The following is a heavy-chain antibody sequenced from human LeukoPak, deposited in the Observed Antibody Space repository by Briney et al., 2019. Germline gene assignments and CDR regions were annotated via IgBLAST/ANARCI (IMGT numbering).Heavy chain of an antibody. Sequence: PSETLSLTCTVSGGSISSYYWSWIRQPPGKGLEWVGYIYYSGSTNYNPSLKSRVTISVDTSKNQFSLKLSSVTAADTAVYYCAREYADYYDSSGYFDYWGQGTLVTVSS. CDR2: IYYSGST. CDR3: AREYADYYDSSGYFDY. CDR1: GGSISSYY. J-gene: IGHJ4*02. D-gene: IGHD3-22*01. V-gene: IGHV4-59*01.